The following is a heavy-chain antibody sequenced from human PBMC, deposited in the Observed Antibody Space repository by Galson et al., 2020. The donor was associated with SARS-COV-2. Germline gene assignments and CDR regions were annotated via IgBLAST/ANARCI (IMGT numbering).Heavy chain of an antibody. Sequence: ASVKVSCKASGYTFTGYYMHWVRQAPGQGLEWMGWINPNSGVTNYAQNFQGRVTMTRDTSVSTAYMELSRLTSDDTAVYYCASQDIVVAGTRDMDVWGQGTTVTVSS. D-gene: IGHD6-19*01. CDR1: GYTFTGYY. V-gene: IGHV1-2*02. CDR2: INPNSGVT. J-gene: IGHJ6*02. CDR3: ASQDIVVAGTRDMDV.